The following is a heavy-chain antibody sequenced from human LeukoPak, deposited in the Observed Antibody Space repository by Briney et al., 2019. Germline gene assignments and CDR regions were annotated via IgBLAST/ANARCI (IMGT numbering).Heavy chain of an antibody. CDR1: GGSISSGDYY. J-gene: IGHJ4*02. D-gene: IGHD3-10*01. Sequence: SETLSLTCTVSGGSISSGDYYWSWIRQPPGKGLEWIGSISYSGSTYYNPSLKSRVTISVDTSKNQFSLKLSSVTAADTAVYYCAGLDYYGSGSYGLSFDYWGQGTLVTVSS. CDR2: ISYSGST. V-gene: IGHV4-39*01. CDR3: AGLDYYGSGSYGLSFDY.